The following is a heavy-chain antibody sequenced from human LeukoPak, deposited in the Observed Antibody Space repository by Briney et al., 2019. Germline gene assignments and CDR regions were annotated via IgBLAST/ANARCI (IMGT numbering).Heavy chain of an antibody. Sequence: GGSLRLSCSASGFTLSTYAIHWVRQAPGKGLEYVSAISSNGDNTYYADSVKGRFTIARDNSKNTLYLQMNSLKTEDTAVYYCTTDSGTYAFDIWGQGTVVTVSS. D-gene: IGHD1-26*01. J-gene: IGHJ3*02. CDR3: TTDSGTYAFDI. V-gene: IGHV3-64*04. CDR1: GFTLSTYA. CDR2: ISSNGDNT.